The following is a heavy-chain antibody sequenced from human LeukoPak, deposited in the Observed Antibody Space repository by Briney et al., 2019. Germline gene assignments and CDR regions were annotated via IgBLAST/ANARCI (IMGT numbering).Heavy chain of an antibody. CDR1: GYTFTSYG. CDR3: ARGVRGPDY. CDR2: INAYNGNT. Sequence: ASAKVSCKASGYTFTSYGISWVRQAPGQGLEWMGWINAYNGNTNYAQKPQGRVTMTTDTSTSTAYPELRSLRSDVTAVYYCARGVRGPDYWGQGTLVTVSS. D-gene: IGHD3-10*01. V-gene: IGHV1-18*01. J-gene: IGHJ4*02.